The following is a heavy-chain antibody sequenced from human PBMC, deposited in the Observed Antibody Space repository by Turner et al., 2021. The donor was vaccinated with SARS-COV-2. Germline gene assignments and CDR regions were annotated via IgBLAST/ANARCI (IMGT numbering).Heavy chain of an antibody. V-gene: IGHV1-24*01. CDR1: GYTLIELS. J-gene: IGHJ5*02. CDR3: ATAPGMTTTGWFDP. D-gene: IGHD4-4*01. CDR2: FDPEDGET. Sequence: QVQLVQSGAERKKPGASVKVSCKVSGYTLIELSMHWVRQAPGKGLEWMGGFDPEDGETIYAQKFQGRVTMTEDTSTDTAYMELSSLRSDDTAVYYCATAPGMTTTGWFDPWGQGTLVTVSS.